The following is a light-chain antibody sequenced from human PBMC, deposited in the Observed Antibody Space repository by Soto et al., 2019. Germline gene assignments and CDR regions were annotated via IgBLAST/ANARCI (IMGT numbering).Light chain of an antibody. CDR1: SSDVGGYNY. Sequence: QSALTQPRSVSGSPGQSVTISCTGTSSDVGGYNYVSRYQQHPGKAPKLMIYDVSKRPSGVPDRFSGSKSGNTASLTISGLQAEDEADYYCCSYAGSYRWVFGGGTKLTVL. J-gene: IGLJ3*02. V-gene: IGLV2-11*01. CDR3: CSYAGSYRWV. CDR2: DVS.